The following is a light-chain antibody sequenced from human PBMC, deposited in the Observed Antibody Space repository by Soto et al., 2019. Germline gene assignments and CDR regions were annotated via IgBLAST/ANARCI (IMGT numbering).Light chain of an antibody. J-gene: IGLJ1*01. CDR3: SSDTSSSPPYV. Sequence: QSVLTQPASVSGSPGQSITISCTGTSSDVGGYNYVSWYQQHPGKAPKLMIYEVSNRPSGVSNRFSGSKSGNTASLTISGLQAEDEADYYCSSDTSSSPPYVFGTGTKVTVL. V-gene: IGLV2-14*01. CDR2: EVS. CDR1: SSDVGGYNY.